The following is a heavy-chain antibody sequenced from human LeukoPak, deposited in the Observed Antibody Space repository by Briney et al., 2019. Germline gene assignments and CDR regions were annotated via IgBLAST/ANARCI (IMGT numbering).Heavy chain of an antibody. Sequence: GASVKVSCKASGGTFSSYAISWVRQAPGQGLEWMGGIIPIFGTANYAQKFQGRVTITADESTSTAYMELSSLRSEDTAVYYCARGGYSYGYGDYYYGMDVWGQGTTVTVSS. CDR1: GGTFSSYA. CDR2: IIPIFGTA. V-gene: IGHV1-69*13. D-gene: IGHD5-18*01. CDR3: ARGGYSYGYGDYYYGMDV. J-gene: IGHJ6*02.